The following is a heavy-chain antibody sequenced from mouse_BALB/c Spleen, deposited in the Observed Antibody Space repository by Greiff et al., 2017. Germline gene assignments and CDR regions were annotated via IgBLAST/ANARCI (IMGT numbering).Heavy chain of an antibody. V-gene: IGHV1-4*02. CDR3: ATLRGGYFDY. CDR2: INPSSGYT. Sequence: VQLQQSAAELARPGASVKMSCKASGYTFTSYTMHWVKQRPGQGLEWIGYINPSSGYTEYNQKFKDKTTLTADKSSSTAYMQLSSLTSEDSAVYYCATLRGGYFDYWGQGTTLTVSS. J-gene: IGHJ2*01. CDR1: GYTFTSYT. D-gene: IGHD1-2*01.